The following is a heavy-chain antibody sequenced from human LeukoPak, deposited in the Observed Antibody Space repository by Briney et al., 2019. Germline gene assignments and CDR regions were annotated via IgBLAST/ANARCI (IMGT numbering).Heavy chain of an antibody. CDR1: GGSFSGYY. CDR3: GRARLGYCSSTSCYHGNWFDP. V-gene: IGHV4-34*01. J-gene: IGHJ5*02. CDR2: INHSGST. Sequence: PSETLSLTCAVYGGSFSGYYWSWIRQPPGKGLEWIGEINHSGSTNYNPSLKSRVTISVDTSKNQFSLKLSSVTAADTAVYYCGRARLGYCSSTSCYHGNWFDPWGQGTLVTVSS. D-gene: IGHD2-2*01.